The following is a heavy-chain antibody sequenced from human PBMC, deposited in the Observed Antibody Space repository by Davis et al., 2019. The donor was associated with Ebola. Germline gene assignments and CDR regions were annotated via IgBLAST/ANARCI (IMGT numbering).Heavy chain of an antibody. CDR2: IYHSGST. CDR1: GGSISSSF. V-gene: IGHV4-30-2*01. D-gene: IGHD3-22*01. Sequence: MPSETLSLTCTVSGGSISSSFWRWIRQPPGKGLEWIGYIYHSGSTYYNPSLKSRVSISVERSKNQFSLKLSSVTAADTAVYYCSRASWLGTGDYEWGQGTLVTVSS. J-gene: IGHJ4*02. CDR3: SRASWLGTGDYE.